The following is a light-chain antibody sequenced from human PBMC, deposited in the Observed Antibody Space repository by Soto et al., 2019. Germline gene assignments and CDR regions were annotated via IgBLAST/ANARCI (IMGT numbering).Light chain of an antibody. CDR3: SSYTASSPLV. Sequence: QSALTQPASVSGSPGQSITISCTGTSSDVGGYNYVSWSQQHPGKAPKLLISEVSNRPSGVSNRSSGSKSGNTASLTISGLQADDEADYYCSSYTASSPLVLGTGTMVTVL. CDR2: EVS. V-gene: IGLV2-14*03. CDR1: SSDVGGYNY. J-gene: IGLJ1*01.